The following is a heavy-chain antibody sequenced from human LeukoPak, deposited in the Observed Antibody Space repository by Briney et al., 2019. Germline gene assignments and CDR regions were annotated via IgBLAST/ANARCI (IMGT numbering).Heavy chain of an antibody. CDR3: ARWDAAMDY. CDR2: ISSSSDYI. Sequence: GGSLRLSCAASEFTFNTYSMNWVRQAPGKGLEWVSSISSSSDYIYYADSVKGRFTISRDNSKNTLYLQMNSLRAEDTAVYYCARWDAAMDYWGQGTLVTVSS. V-gene: IGHV3-21*01. CDR1: EFTFNTYS. D-gene: IGHD5-18*01. J-gene: IGHJ4*02.